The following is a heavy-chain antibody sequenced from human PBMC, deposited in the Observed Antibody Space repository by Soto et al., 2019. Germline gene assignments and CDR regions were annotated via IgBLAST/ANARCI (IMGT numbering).Heavy chain of an antibody. V-gene: IGHV3-23*01. D-gene: IGHD2-8*01. CDR2: ITTSGGNT. Sequence: EVQLLESGGGLVQPGGSLRLSCAASGFTFSTYAMSWVRQAPGKGLEWVSTITTSGGNTYYADSVQGRFTISRDNSKNTLYRQMNSLRAEVTAVYYCAGRYCTNGVCYTNYYFYIDVWGKGTTVTVSS. CDR3: AGRYCTNGVCYTNYYFYIDV. CDR1: GFTFSTYA. J-gene: IGHJ6*03.